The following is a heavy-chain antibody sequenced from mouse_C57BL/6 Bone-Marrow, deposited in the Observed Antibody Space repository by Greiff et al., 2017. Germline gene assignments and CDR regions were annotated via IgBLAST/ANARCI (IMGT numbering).Heavy chain of an antibody. J-gene: IGHJ2*01. CDR1: GYTFTSYW. CDR3: ARGGPYY. Sequence: QVQLQQPGAELVKPGASVKLSCKASGYTFTSYWMQWVKQSPGQGLEWLGEIDPSDSYTNYNQKFKGNATLPVDTSSRPAYMQLSSLTYEDSAVYDCARGGPYYWGQGTTLTVSS. V-gene: IGHV1-50*01. CDR2: IDPSDSYT.